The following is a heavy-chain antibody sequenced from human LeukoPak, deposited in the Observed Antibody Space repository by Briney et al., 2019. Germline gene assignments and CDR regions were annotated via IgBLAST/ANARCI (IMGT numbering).Heavy chain of an antibody. CDR2: ISSDSGTL. V-gene: IGHV3-48*02. J-gene: IGHJ4*02. CDR1: GFTFSAYH. D-gene: IGHD2-15*01. Sequence: PGGSLRLSCASSGFTFSAYHMNWVRQAPGKGLEWISFISSDSGTLYYADSVKGRFTISRDNAANSLYLQMNNLRDEDTAVYYCARDSPLHPNDFDYWGQGILVTVSS. CDR3: ARDSPLHPNDFDY.